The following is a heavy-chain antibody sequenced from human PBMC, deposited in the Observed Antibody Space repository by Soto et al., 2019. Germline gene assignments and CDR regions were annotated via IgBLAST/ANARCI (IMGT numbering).Heavy chain of an antibody. V-gene: IGHV3-30-3*01. CDR1: GVTFSSYA. CDR3: ARSSVFEY. CDR2: ISYDGSNK. J-gene: IGHJ4*02. Sequence: QVQLVESGGGVVQPGRSLRLSCAASGVTFSSYAMHWVRQAPGKGLEWVAVISYDGSNKYYADSVKGRFTISRDNSKNTLYLQMNSLRADDTAVYYCARSSVFEYWGQGTLVTVSS. D-gene: IGHD6-19*01.